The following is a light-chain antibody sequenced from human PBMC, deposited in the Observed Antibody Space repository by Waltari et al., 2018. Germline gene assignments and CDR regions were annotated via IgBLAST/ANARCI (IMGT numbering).Light chain of an antibody. CDR2: DVT. Sequence: QSALTQPASVSGSPGQSITISCTGTSSDVGGYNYVSWYQQHPGKAPKLMIYDVTNRASGVPCRFTGSTSGNTASLTISGLQTDDEADYYCSSYRKSSTAGGVFGTGTKVTVL. CDR3: SSYRKSSTAGGV. V-gene: IGLV2-14*03. CDR1: SSDVGGYNY. J-gene: IGLJ1*01.